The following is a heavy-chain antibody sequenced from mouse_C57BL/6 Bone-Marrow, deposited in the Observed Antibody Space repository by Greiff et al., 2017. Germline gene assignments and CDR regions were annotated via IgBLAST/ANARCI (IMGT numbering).Heavy chain of an antibody. Sequence: VQLQQSGAELVRPGTSVKMSCKASGYTFTNYWIGWAKQRPGHGLEWIGDIYPGGGYTNYNEKFKGKATLTADKSSSTAYMQFSSLTSEDSAIYYCARWDYGSISYLDYWGQGTTLTVSS. J-gene: IGHJ2*01. V-gene: IGHV1-63*01. CDR2: IYPGGGYT. D-gene: IGHD1-1*01. CDR1: GYTFTNYW. CDR3: ARWDYGSISYLDY.